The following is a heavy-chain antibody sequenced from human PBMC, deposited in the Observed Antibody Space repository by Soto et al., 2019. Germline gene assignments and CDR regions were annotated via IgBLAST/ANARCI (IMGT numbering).Heavy chain of an antibody. CDR1: GGSISSGGYY. J-gene: IGHJ4*02. CDR3: ARFGDYGDYYFDY. D-gene: IGHD4-17*01. CDR2: IYYSGST. Sequence: PSETLSLTCTVSGGSISSGGYYWSWIRQHPGKGLEWIGYIYYSGSTYYNPSLKSRVTISVDTSKNQFSLKLSSVTAADTAVYYCARFGDYGDYYFDYWGRGTLVTVSS. V-gene: IGHV4-31*03.